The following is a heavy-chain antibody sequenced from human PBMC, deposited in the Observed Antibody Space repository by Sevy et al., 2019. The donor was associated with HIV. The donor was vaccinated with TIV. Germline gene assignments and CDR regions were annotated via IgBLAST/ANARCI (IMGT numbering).Heavy chain of an antibody. CDR1: GYTFSNYG. J-gene: IGHJ3*01. V-gene: IGHV1-18*01. CDR3: ARVVVVAADQTTHSFDV. Sequence: ASVKVSCKTSGYTFSNYGISWVRQAPGQGLEWMGWINGFNGNTHYAQKVQGRVTITTDTSTTTAYMELRRLRSDDTAVYYGARVVVVAADQTTHSFDVWGQGTMVTVSS. CDR2: INGFNGNT. D-gene: IGHD2-15*01.